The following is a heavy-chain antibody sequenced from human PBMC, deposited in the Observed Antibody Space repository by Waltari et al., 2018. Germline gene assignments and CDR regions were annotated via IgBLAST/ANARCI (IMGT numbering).Heavy chain of an antibody. CDR2: SYPGDSDT. CDR1: GYSFTSYW. D-gene: IGHD2-2*01. J-gene: IGHJ4*02. Sequence: EVQLVQSGAEVKKPGESLKISCKGSGYSFTSYWIGWVRQMPGKGLEWMGISYPGDSDTRYSPSFQGQVTISADKSISTAYLQWSSLKASDTAMYYCARSDIGYCSSTSCPPPFDYWGQGTLVTVSS. CDR3: ARSDIGYCSSTSCPPPFDY. V-gene: IGHV5-51*01.